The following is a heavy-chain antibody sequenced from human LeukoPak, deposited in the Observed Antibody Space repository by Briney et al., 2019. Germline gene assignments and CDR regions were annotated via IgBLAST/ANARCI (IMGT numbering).Heavy chain of an antibody. CDR3: ATLYGDRGDY. CDR2: VWYDGRNR. J-gene: IGHJ4*02. D-gene: IGHD4-17*01. CDR1: GYTFSRHG. V-gene: IGHV3-30*02. Sequence: GGSLRLSCAASGYTFSRHGIHWVRQAPGKGLEWVAVVWYDGRNRDYADSVKGRFTISRDNSKNTLYLQMDSLRVEDTAVYYCATLYGDRGDYWGQGTLVTVSS.